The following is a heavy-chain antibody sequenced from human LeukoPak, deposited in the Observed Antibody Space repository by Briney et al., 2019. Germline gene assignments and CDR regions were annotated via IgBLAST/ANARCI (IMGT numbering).Heavy chain of an antibody. V-gene: IGHV3-7*01. D-gene: IGHD3-10*01. Sequence: GGSLRLSCAASGFTFSSYWMSWVRQAPGKGLEWVANIKQDGSEKYYVDSVKGRFTTSRDNAKNSLYLQMNSLRAEDTAVYYCARDDYYGSGSYAFDIWGQGTMVTVSS. CDR3: ARDDYYGSGSYAFDI. CDR2: IKQDGSEK. J-gene: IGHJ3*02. CDR1: GFTFSSYW.